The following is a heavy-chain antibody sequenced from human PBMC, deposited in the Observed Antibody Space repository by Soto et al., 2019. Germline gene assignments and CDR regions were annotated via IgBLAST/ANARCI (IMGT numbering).Heavy chain of an antibody. Sequence: PGGSLRLSXAASGFTFSSYWVSGVRQAPGKGLVWVSRINSDGSSTSYAYSVKGRFTISRDNAKNTLYLQMNSLRAEDTAVYYCARGNMVRGVIRRGPRWXYGMDVXGXGTTVTVSS. CDR3: ARGNMVRGVIRRGPRWXYGMDV. V-gene: IGHV3-74*01. J-gene: IGHJ6*04. D-gene: IGHD3-10*01. CDR2: INSDGSST. CDR1: GFTFSSYW.